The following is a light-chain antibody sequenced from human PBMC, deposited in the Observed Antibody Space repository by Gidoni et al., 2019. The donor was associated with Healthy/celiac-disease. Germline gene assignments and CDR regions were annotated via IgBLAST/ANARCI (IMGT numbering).Light chain of an antibody. CDR3: QQRSNWPT. V-gene: IGKV3-11*01. J-gene: IGKJ1*01. Sequence: EIVLTQSPAPLSLSPGERATLSCRASQSVSSYLAWYKQKTGQAPRLLIYDASNRATGIPARFSGSGSGTDFTLTISSLEPEDFAVYYCQQRSNWPTFGQGTKVEIK. CDR1: QSVSSY. CDR2: DAS.